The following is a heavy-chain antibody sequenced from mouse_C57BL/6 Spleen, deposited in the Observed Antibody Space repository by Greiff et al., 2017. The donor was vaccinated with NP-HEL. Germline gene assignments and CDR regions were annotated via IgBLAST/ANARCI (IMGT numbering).Heavy chain of an antibody. CDR3: VRSLGYDYAKDD. V-gene: IGHV10-1*01. CDR1: GFSFNTYA. Sequence: EVQGVESGGGLVQPKGSLKLSCAASGFSFNTYAMNWVRQAPGKGLELVARIRSKSNNYATYYADSVKDRFIISRADSESMLYLPMNNLKTEDTAMYDCVRSLGYDYAKDDWGKGTSVTASS. D-gene: IGHD2-2*01. CDR2: IRSKSNNYAT. J-gene: IGHJ4*01.